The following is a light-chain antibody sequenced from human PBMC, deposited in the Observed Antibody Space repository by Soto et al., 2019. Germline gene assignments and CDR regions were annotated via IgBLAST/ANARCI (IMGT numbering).Light chain of an antibody. CDR1: QSVSSNY. J-gene: IGKJ1*01. CDR3: QQRSNWPT. Sequence: IVLTQSPGTLSLSPGERATLSCRAGQSVSSNYSAWYQQKPGQAPRLLIYGAYSRATGIPDKFSGSGSGTDFTLTISSLEPEDFAVYYCQQRSNWPTFGQGTKVDIK. CDR2: GAY. V-gene: IGKV3D-20*02.